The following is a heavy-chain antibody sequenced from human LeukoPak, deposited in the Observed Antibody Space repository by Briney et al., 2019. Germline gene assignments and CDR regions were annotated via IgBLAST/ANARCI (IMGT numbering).Heavy chain of an antibody. CDR2: ISSSSSYI. Sequence: GGSLRLSCAASGFTFSSYSMNWVRQAPGKGLEWVSSISSSSSYIYYADSVKGRFTISRDNAKNSLYLQMNSLRAEATAVYYCARDLAPIVVVVAATGWWFDPWGQGTLVTVSS. CDR1: GFTFSSYS. V-gene: IGHV3-21*01. J-gene: IGHJ5*02. CDR3: ARDLAPIVVVVAATGWWFDP. D-gene: IGHD2-15*01.